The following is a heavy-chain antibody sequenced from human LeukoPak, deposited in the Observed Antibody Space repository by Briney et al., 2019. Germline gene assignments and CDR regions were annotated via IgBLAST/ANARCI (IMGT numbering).Heavy chain of an antibody. V-gene: IGHV3-74*01. D-gene: IGHD3-16*02. CDR2: VNSDGSST. CDR1: GFTFSSYW. J-gene: IGHJ3*02. Sequence: GGSLRLSCAASGFTFSSYWMHWVRQAPGKGLVWVSRVNSDGSSTSYADSVKGRFTISRDNAKNTLYLQMNSLRAEGTAVYYCAREDDYVWGSYRSLDAFDIWGQGTMVTVSS. CDR3: AREDDYVWGSYRSLDAFDI.